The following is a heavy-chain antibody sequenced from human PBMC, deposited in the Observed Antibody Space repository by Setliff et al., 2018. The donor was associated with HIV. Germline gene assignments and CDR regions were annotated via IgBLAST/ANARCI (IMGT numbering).Heavy chain of an antibody. D-gene: IGHD3-9*01. J-gene: IGHJ6*03. CDR3: ARGAPYYDILTGYYSYYYYYMDV. CDR1: GGSISSYY. Sequence: SETLSLTCTVSGGSISSYYWSWIRQPPGKGLEWIGYIYYSGSTNYNPSLKSRVTISVDTSKSQFSLKLSSVTAADTAVYYCARGAPYYDILTGYYSYYYYYMDVWGKGTTVTVSS. V-gene: IGHV4-59*01. CDR2: IYYSGST.